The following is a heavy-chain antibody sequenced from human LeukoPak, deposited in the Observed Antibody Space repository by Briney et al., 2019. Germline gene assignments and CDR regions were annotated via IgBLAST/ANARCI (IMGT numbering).Heavy chain of an antibody. V-gene: IGHV3-48*04. J-gene: IGHJ3*02. CDR1: GFTFSSYW. CDR2: ISSSGSTI. D-gene: IGHD6-6*01. CDR3: AGSSSSFGDAFDI. Sequence: GGSLRLSCAASGFTFSSYWMSWVRQAPGKGLEWVSYISSSGSTIYYADSVKGRFTISRDNAKNSLYLQMNSLRAEDTAVYYCAGSSSSFGDAFDIWGQGTMVTVSS.